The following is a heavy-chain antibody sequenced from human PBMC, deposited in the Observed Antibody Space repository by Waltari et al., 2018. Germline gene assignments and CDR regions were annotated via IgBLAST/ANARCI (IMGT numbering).Heavy chain of an antibody. CDR3: ARDRGLRGGYDS. Sequence: QVQLQESGPGLVKPSGTLSLTCVVYGGSISSGNWWSWVRQPPGKGLEWIGAIYHSGRTNYSPSLKSRLSISLYKSKIQFSLNLSSATAADTAVYYCARDRGLRGGYDSWGQGTLVTVSS. D-gene: IGHD5-12*01. J-gene: IGHJ5*02. CDR2: IYHSGRT. V-gene: IGHV4-4*02. CDR1: GGSISSGNW.